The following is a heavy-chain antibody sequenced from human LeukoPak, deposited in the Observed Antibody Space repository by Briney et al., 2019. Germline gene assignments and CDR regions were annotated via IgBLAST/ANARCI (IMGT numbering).Heavy chain of an antibody. D-gene: IGHD2/OR15-2a*01. CDR2: INPNSGGT. CDR3: ARVDVLLPAALGWFDP. J-gene: IGHJ5*02. V-gene: IGHV1-2*02. CDR1: GYTFTGYY. Sequence: ASVKVSCKASGYTFTGYYMHWVRQAPGQGLEWMGWINPNSGGTNYAQKFQGRVTMTRDTSITTAYMELTRLTSDDTAIYYCARVDVLLPAALGWFDPWGQGTLVTVST.